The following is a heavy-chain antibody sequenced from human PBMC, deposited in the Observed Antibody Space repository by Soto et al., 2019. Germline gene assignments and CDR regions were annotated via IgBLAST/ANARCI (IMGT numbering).Heavy chain of an antibody. J-gene: IGHJ4*02. Sequence: EVQVVESGGDLVEPGGSLRLSCVTSGFMFSSAWMSWVRQAPGKGLEWVARIKSKKDGGARDYAAPVNVRFSISRDDSKSTVYLQMNSLRAEDTALYYCVEGWNDFWGQGTLVTVSS. V-gene: IGHV3-15*01. CDR3: VEGWNDF. D-gene: IGHD1-1*01. CDR2: IKSKKDGGAR. CDR1: GFMFSSAW.